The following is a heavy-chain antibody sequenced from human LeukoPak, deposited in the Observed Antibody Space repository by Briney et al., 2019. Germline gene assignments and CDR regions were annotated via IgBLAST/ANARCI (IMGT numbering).Heavy chain of an antibody. J-gene: IGHJ5*02. V-gene: IGHV1-8*01. Sequence: ASVKVSCKASGYTFTGYDINWVRQATGQGLEWMGWMNPNSGNTGYAQKFQGRVTMTRDTSISTAYMELSSLRSEDTAVYYCARMSYYDRRGDNWFDPWGQGTLVIVSS. CDR2: MNPNSGNT. CDR3: ARMSYYDRRGDNWFDP. D-gene: IGHD3-22*01. CDR1: GYTFTGYD.